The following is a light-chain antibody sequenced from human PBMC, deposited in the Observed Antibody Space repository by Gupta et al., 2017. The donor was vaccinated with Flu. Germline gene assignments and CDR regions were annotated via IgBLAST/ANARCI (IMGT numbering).Light chain of an antibody. V-gene: IGKV2-28*01. CDR3: RQASEAPIT. J-gene: IGKJ5*01. CDR1: QSRLHSNGYNY. Sequence: DIVMTQSPLSLPVTPGEPASISCRSSQSRLHSNGYNYLDWYLQKPGQSPQLLIYLGSNRASGVPDRFSGRGSRTDLRLKISRVEVEDVGVSYSRQASEAPITSGQATRLEIK. CDR2: LGS.